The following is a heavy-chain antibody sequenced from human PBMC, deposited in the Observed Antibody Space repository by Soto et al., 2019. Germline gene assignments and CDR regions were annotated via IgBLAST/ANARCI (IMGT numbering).Heavy chain of an antibody. Sequence: ASVKVSCKASGYTFTGYYMHWVRQAPGQGLEWMGWINPNSGGTNYAQKFQGWVTMTRDTSISTAYMELSRLRSDDTAVYYCAREDCSSTSCYFVFDYWGQGTLVTVSS. CDR3: AREDCSSTSCYFVFDY. V-gene: IGHV1-2*04. J-gene: IGHJ4*02. D-gene: IGHD2-2*01. CDR1: GYTFTGYY. CDR2: INPNSGGT.